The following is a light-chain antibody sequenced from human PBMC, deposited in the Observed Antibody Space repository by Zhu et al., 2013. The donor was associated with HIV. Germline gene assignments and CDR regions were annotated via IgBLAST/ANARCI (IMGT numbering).Light chain of an antibody. J-gene: IGLJ2*01. CDR1: SSDVGVYNY. Sequence: QSALTQPASVSGSPGQSIAISCTGTSSDVGVYNYVSWYQQHPGKAPKLIIYEVSHRPSGVSSRFSASKSGNTASLTISGLQDDDEAEYYCNSHRSGTTLVLFGGGTKLTVL. CDR2: EVS. CDR3: NSHRSGTTLVL. V-gene: IGLV2-14*01.